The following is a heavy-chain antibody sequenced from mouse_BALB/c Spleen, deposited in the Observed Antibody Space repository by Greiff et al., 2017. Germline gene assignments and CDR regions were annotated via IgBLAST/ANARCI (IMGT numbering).Heavy chain of an antibody. J-gene: IGHJ4*01. CDR3: ARGEYGNPYYAMDY. Sequence: EVKLVESGGGLVKPGGSLKLSCAASGFTFSSYAMSWVRQTPEKRLAWVASISSGGSTYYPDSVKGRFTISRDNARNILYLQMSSLRSEDTAMYYCARGEYGNPYYAMDYWGQGTSVTVSS. V-gene: IGHV5-6-5*01. CDR2: ISSGGST. CDR1: GFTFSSYA. D-gene: IGHD2-10*02.